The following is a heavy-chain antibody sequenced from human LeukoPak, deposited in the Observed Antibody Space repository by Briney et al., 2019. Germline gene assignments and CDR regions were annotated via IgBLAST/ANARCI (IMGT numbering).Heavy chain of an antibody. D-gene: IGHD1-1*01. CDR3: ARDQDWNDRGGLDY. Sequence: GGSLRLSCAASGFTFSSYEMNWVRQAPGKGLEWISFISTSSSYIYYADSVKGRFTISRDNSKNSLYLQMNSLRAEDTAVYYCARDQDWNDRGGLDYWGQGTLVIVSS. CDR1: GFTFSSYE. V-gene: IGHV3-21*01. CDR2: ISTSSSYI. J-gene: IGHJ4*02.